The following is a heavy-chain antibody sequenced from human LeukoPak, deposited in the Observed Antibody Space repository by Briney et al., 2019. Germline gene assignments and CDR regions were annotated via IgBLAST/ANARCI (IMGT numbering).Heavy chain of an antibody. CDR3: AKDFSSSGWPYNWFDP. Sequence: PSETLSLTCAVYGGSFSGYYWSWIRQPPGKGLEWIGEINHSGSTNYNPSLKSRVTISVDTSKNQFSLKLSSVTAADTAVYYCAKDFSSSGWPYNWFDPWGQGTLVTVSS. J-gene: IGHJ5*02. CDR2: INHSGST. V-gene: IGHV4-34*01. CDR1: GGSFSGYY. D-gene: IGHD6-19*01.